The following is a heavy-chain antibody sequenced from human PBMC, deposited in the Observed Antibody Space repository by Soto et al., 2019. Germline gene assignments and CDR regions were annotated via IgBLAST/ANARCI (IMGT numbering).Heavy chain of an antibody. J-gene: IGHJ4*02. CDR2: IYYSGST. CDR1: GGYSSGYY. V-gene: IGHV4-59*12. CDR3: ARAAYYYESSGYYPGDY. Sequence: LEPLSLTCSVSGGYSSGYYGSWIRQPPGKGLEWIGYIYYSGSTNYNPSLKSRVTISVHTSSSQFSLELSSVTAADTAVYYCARAAYYYESSGYYPGDYWGQGTLVTVSS. D-gene: IGHD3-22*01.